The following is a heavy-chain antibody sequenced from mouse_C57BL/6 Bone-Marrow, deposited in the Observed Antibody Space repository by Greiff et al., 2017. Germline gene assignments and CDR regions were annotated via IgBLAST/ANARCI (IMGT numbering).Heavy chain of an antibody. CDR3: TTGGRFAY. V-gene: IGHV14-4*01. CDR1: GSNIKDDY. J-gene: IGHJ3*01. Sequence: VQLKESGAELVRPGASVKLSCTASGSNIKDDYMHWVKQRPEQGLAWIGWIDPENGDTEYASKFQGKATITADTSSNTAYLQLSSLTSEDTAVYYCTTGGRFAYWGQGTLVTVSA. CDR2: IDPENGDT.